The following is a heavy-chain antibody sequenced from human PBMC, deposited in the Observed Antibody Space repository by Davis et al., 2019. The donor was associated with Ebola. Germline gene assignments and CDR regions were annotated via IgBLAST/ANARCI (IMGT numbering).Heavy chain of an antibody. Sequence: PSETLSLTCAVYGGSFSGYYWSWIRQPPGKGLEWIGEINHSGSTNYNPSLKSRVTISVDTSKNQFSLKLSSVTAADTAVYYCARVVGGSGYPRYFDLWGRGTLVTVSS. CDR2: INHSGST. D-gene: IGHD3-22*01. J-gene: IGHJ2*01. V-gene: IGHV4-34*01. CDR1: GGSFSGYY. CDR3: ARVVGGSGYPRYFDL.